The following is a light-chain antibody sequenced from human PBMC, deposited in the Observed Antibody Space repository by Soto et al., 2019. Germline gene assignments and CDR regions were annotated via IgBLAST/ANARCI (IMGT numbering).Light chain of an antibody. V-gene: IGLV2-14*01. Sequence: QSALTQPASVSGSPGQSITISCTGTSSDVGGYNYVSWYQQHPGKAPKLMIYDVSNRPSGVSNRFSGSKSGNTASLTISGLQAEDEADYYCSSEAFGGGTKLTVL. CDR3: SSEA. CDR2: DVS. J-gene: IGLJ2*01. CDR1: SSDVGGYNY.